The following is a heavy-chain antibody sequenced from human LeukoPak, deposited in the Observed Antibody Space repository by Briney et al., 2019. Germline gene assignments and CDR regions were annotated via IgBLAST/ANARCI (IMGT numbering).Heavy chain of an antibody. V-gene: IGHV3-30*03. CDR3: ARGSWEVLNSPFDY. CDR2: ISYDGSNK. D-gene: IGHD1-26*01. CDR1: GFTFSSYG. J-gene: IGHJ4*02. Sequence: GGSLRLSCAASGFTFSSYGMHWVRQAPGKGLEWVAVISYDGSNKYYADSVKGRFTISRDNSKNTLYLQMNSLRADDTAVYYCARGSWEVLNSPFDYWGQGTLVTVSS.